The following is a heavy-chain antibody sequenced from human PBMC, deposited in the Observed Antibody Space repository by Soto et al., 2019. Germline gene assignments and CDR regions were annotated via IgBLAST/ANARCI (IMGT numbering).Heavy chain of an antibody. D-gene: IGHD3-10*01. CDR2: ISYDGTSK. V-gene: IGHV3-30*18. Sequence: PGGSLRLSCKASGFTFSSYGMHWVRQAPGKGLEWVAVISYDGTSKYYTDSVKGRFTISRDNSKNTLYLQMNSLRAEDTAVYYCAKDPPWRRYGSGTYRPSYYFHYCGKGPLVTVS. J-gene: IGHJ4*02. CDR1: GFTFSSYG. CDR3: AKDPPWRRYGSGTYRPSYYFHY.